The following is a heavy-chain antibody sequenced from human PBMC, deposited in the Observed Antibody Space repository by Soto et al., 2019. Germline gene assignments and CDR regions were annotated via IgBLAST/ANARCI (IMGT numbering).Heavy chain of an antibody. V-gene: IGHV3-11*06. CDR1: GFTFSDYY. Sequence: GGSLRLSCAASGFTFSDYYMSWIRQAPGKGLEWVSYISSSSSYTNYADSVKGRFTISRDTAKNSLYLQMNSLRAEDTAVYYCARVLTYYYDSSGYYFDYWGQGTLVTVSS. D-gene: IGHD3-22*01. J-gene: IGHJ4*02. CDR3: ARVLTYYYDSSGYYFDY. CDR2: ISSSSSYT.